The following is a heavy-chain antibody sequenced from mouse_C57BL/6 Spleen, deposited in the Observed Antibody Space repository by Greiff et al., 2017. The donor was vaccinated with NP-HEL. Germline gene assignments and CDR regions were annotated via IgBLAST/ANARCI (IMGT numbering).Heavy chain of an antibody. V-gene: IGHV5-17*01. J-gene: IGHJ4*01. D-gene: IGHD1-1*01. Sequence: EVNLVESGGGLVKPGGSLKLSCAASGFTFSDYGMHWVRQAPEKGLEWVAYISSGSSTIYYADTVKGRFTISRDNAKNTLFLQMTSLRSEDTAMYYCATPITTVSMDYWGQGTSVTVSS. CDR3: ATPITTVSMDY. CDR1: GFTFSDYG. CDR2: ISSGSSTI.